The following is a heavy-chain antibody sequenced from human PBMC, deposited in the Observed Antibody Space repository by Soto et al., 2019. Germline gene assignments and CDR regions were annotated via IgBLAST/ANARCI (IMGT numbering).Heavy chain of an antibody. V-gene: IGHV3-23*01. Sequence: EVQLLESGGGLVQPGGSLRLSCASSGFNFSSHGMSWVRQAPGKGLEWVSHIGGNGVSIYYADSVRGRFTISRDNSKNTLYLQMNSLRAEDTAVYYCAKGYDYVSFDMWGQGPKVTVS. J-gene: IGHJ3*02. D-gene: IGHD3-16*01. CDR1: GFNFSSHG. CDR3: AKGYDYVSFDM. CDR2: IGGNGVSI.